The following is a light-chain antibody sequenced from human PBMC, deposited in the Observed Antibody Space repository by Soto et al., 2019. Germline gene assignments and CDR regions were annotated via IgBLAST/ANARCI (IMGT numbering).Light chain of an antibody. CDR2: DAS. J-gene: IGKJ4*01. CDR3: QQGSNWHPVGLT. V-gene: IGKV3-11*01. Sequence: EIVLTQSPATLSLSPGERATLSCRASQSVSSYLAWYQQKPGQAPRLLIHDASNRATGIPARFSGSGSGTDFILAISCLEPEDFAVYFFQQGSNWHPVGLTLGGGTKVEIK. CDR1: QSVSSY.